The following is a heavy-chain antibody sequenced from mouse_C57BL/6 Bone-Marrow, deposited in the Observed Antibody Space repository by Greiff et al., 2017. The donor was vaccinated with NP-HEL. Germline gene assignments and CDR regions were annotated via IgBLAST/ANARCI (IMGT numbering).Heavy chain of an antibody. J-gene: IGHJ4*01. D-gene: IGHD1-1*01. V-gene: IGHV14-2*01. Sequence: VHVKQSGAELVKPGASVKLSCTASGFNIKDYYMHWVKQRTEQGLEWIGRIDPEDGETKYAPKFQGKATITADTSSNTAYLQLSSLTSEDTAVYYGASDYGSFYYYAMDYWGQGTSVTVSS. CDR3: ASDYGSFYYYAMDY. CDR2: IDPEDGET. CDR1: GFNIKDYY.